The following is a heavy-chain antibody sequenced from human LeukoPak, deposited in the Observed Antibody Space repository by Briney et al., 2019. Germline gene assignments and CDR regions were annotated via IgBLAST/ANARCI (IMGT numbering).Heavy chain of an antibody. J-gene: IGHJ4*02. CDR2: VSGGGSTT. D-gene: IGHD2-15*01. Sequence: GGSLRLSCAASGFTLSSYGMIWVRQAPGKGLEWVSTVSGGGSTTYYADSVKGRLTISRDNSNNTVYLQMNSLRVDDTAVYYCAKPHTPYCSGGTCYLFDYWGQGTLVTASS. CDR3: AKPHTPYCSGGTCYLFDY. CDR1: GFTLSSYG. V-gene: IGHV3-23*01.